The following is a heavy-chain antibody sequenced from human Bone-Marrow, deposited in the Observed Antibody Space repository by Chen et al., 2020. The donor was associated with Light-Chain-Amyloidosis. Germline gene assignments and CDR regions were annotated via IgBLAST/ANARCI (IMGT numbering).Heavy chain of an antibody. CDR1: GYTVPNYW. V-gene: IGHV5-51*01. J-gene: IGHJ4*02. CDR3: ARRRDGYNFDY. CDR2: IYPDDSDA. Sequence: EVQLEQSGPEVKKPGESLKISCKGSGYTVPNYWIGRVRQMPGKGLEWMGVIYPDDSDARYSPSFEGQVTISADKSITTAYLQWRSLKASDTAMYYCARRRDGYNFDYWGQGTLVTVSS. D-gene: IGHD5-12*01.